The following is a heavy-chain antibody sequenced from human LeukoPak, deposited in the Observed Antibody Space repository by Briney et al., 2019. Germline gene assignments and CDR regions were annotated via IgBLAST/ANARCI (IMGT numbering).Heavy chain of an antibody. Sequence: SETLSLTCTVSGGSISSYYWSWIRQPAGKGLEWIGRIYPGGSTNYNPSLKSRVTISVDTSKNQFSLKLTSVTAADTAVYYCARDRELGSWGQGTLVTVSS. J-gene: IGHJ5*02. V-gene: IGHV4-4*07. D-gene: IGHD3-10*01. CDR3: ARDRELGS. CDR2: IYPGGST. CDR1: GGSISSYY.